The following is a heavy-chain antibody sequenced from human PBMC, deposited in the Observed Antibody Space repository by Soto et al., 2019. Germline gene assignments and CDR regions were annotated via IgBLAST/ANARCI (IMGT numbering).Heavy chain of an antibody. CDR3: AKRITGSLYFDY. J-gene: IGHJ4*02. CDR1: GGTFSSYA. V-gene: IGHV1-69*06. D-gene: IGHD1-20*01. Sequence: ASVKVSCKASGGTFSSYAISWVRQAPGQGLEWMGGIIPIFGTANYAQKFQGRVTITADKSTSTAYMELSSLRSEDTAVYYCAKRITGSLYFDYWGQGTLVTVSS. CDR2: IIPIFGTA.